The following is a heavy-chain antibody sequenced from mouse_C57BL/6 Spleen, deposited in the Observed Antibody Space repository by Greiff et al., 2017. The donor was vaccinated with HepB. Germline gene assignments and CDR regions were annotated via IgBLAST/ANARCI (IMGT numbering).Heavy chain of an antibody. CDR2: IDPENGDT. J-gene: IGHJ4*01. CDR3: TTYYYSNYDAMDY. V-gene: IGHV14-4*01. CDR1: GFNIKDDY. D-gene: IGHD2-5*01. Sequence: VQLKQSGAELVRPGASVKLSCTASGFNIKDDYMHWVKQRPEQGLEWIGWIDPENGDTEYASKFQGKATITADTSSNTAYLQLSSLTSEDTAVYYCTTYYYSNYDAMDYWGQGTSVTVSS.